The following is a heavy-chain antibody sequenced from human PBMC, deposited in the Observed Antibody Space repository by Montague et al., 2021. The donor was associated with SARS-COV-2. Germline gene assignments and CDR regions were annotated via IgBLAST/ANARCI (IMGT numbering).Heavy chain of an antibody. Sequence: SETLSLTCTVSGGSIRSSSYYWGWIRQPPGKGLEWIGSIYYSGSTYYNPSLKSRVTISVDTSKNQYSLKLSSVTAADTAEYYCARVGRQQLVRLSGMDVWGQGTTVTVAS. V-gene: IGHV4-39*07. CDR3: ARVGRQQLVRLSGMDV. J-gene: IGHJ6*02. CDR1: GGSIRSSSYY. CDR2: IYYSGST. D-gene: IGHD6-13*01.